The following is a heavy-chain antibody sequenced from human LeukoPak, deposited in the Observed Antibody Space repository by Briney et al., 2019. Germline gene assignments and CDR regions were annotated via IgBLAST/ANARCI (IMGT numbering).Heavy chain of an antibody. D-gene: IGHD1-7*01. CDR1: GYTFTGYY. CDR2: INTASGVA. CDR3: ARDWDPITGTTSRFDP. J-gene: IGHJ5*02. V-gene: IGHV1-2*02. Sequence: GASVKVSCKASGYTFTGYYVHWVRQAPGQGLEWMAWINTASGVANYAQKFQGRVTLTRDKSITTVYMELSSLRSDDTALYYCARDWDPITGTTSRFDPWGQGTLVTVPS.